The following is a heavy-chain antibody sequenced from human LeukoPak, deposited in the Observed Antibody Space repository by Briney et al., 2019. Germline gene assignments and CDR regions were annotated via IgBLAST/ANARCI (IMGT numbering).Heavy chain of an antibody. CDR2: IYHSGST. CDR1: GGSISSSSYY. D-gene: IGHD3-16*02. Sequence: SETLSLTCTVSGGSISSSSYYWGWIRQPPGKGLEWIGYIYHSGSTYYNPSLKSRVTISVDRSKNQFSLKLSSVTAADTAVYYCGSTLELSRYYFDYWGQGTLVTVSS. V-gene: IGHV4-39*07. CDR3: GSTLELSRYYFDY. J-gene: IGHJ4*02.